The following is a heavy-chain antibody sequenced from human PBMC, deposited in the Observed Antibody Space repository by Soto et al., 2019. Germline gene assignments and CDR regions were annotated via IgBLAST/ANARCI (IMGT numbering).Heavy chain of an antibody. CDR2: IYSGGST. D-gene: IGHD6-6*01. CDR1: GFTVSSNY. CDR3: AREPYSSSGYYYYGMDV. Sequence: GGSLRLSCAASGFTVSSNYMSWVRQAPGKGLEWVSVIYSGGSTYYADSVKGRFTISRDNSKNTRYLQMNSLRAEDTAVYYCAREPYSSSGYYYYGMDVWGQGTTVTVSS. V-gene: IGHV3-53*01. J-gene: IGHJ6*02.